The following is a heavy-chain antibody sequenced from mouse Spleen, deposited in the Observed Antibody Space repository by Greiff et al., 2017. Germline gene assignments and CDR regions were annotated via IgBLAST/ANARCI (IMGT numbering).Heavy chain of an antibody. Sequence: EVQRVESGGGLVKPGGSLKLSCAASGFTFSSYAMSWVRQTPEKRLEWVATISSGGSYTYYPDSVKGRFTISRDNAKNTLYLQMSSLRSEDTAMYYCARCHYGSSYYAMDYWGQGTSVTVSS. D-gene: IGHD1-1*01. CDR3: ARCHYGSSYYAMDY. J-gene: IGHJ4*01. CDR1: GFTFSSYA. V-gene: IGHV5-9-3*01. CDR2: ISSGGSYT.